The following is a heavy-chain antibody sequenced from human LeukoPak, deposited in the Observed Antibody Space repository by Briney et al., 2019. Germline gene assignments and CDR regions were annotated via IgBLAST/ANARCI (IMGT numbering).Heavy chain of an antibody. J-gene: IGHJ4*02. CDR1: GFTFSNYA. V-gene: IGHV3-30*04. Sequence: GRSLRLSCAASGFTFSNYAMHWVRQAPGKGLEWVAAISYDATIEHYADSVKGRFTISRDNSKNTLYLQMTSLRTEDTAVYYCTRFRNACRGSDGYFFDYWGRGTLVTVSS. D-gene: IGHD5-12*01. CDR2: ISYDATIE. CDR3: TRFRNACRGSDGYFFDY.